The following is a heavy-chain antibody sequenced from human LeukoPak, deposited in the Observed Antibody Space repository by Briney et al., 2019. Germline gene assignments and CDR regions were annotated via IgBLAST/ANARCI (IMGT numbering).Heavy chain of an antibody. D-gene: IGHD2-21*02. V-gene: IGHV3-48*04. J-gene: IGHJ3*02. Sequence: GGSLRLSCAASGFTFSSYAMSWVRQAPGRGLEWVSYISSSGSTIYYADSVKGRFTISRDNAKNSLYLQMNSLRAEDTAVYYCARVGDNDAFDIWGQGTMVTVSS. CDR1: GFTFSSYA. CDR3: ARVGDNDAFDI. CDR2: ISSSGSTI.